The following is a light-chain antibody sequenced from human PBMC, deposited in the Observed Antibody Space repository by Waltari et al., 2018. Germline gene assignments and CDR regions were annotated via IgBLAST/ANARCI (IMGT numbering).Light chain of an antibody. Sequence: DIVVTQSPLSLPVTPGEPASISCRSSQSLLDRNGYNLLDWYLQKPGQSPQLLIYFGSNRASGVPDRFSGSGSGRDFTLKISRVEAEDGGVYYCMQALQTPWTFGQGTKVEIK. CDR3: MQALQTPWT. CDR1: QSLLDRNGYNL. V-gene: IGKV2-28*01. CDR2: FGS. J-gene: IGKJ1*01.